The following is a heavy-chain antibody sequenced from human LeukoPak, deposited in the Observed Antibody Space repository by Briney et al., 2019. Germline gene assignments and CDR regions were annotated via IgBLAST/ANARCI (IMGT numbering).Heavy chain of an antibody. J-gene: IGHJ4*02. V-gene: IGHV3-23*01. CDR3: AKERGVSKPFDY. D-gene: IGHD5-12*01. CDR2: ISSSGDST. Sequence: GGSLRLSCAASGFTFSNAWMAWVRQAPGKGLEYVSAISSSGDSTYYADSVKGRFTISRDNSKNMLFLQMNSLRAEDTAVYYCAKERGVSKPFDYWGQGTLVTVSS. CDR1: GFTFSNAW.